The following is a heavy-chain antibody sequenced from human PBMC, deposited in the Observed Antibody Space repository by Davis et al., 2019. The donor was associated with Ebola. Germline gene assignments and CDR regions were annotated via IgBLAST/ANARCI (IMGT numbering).Heavy chain of an antibody. J-gene: IGHJ4*02. D-gene: IGHD3-16*01. V-gene: IGHV3-11*01. CDR3: ARAAPEYGNSNRVGGSDY. CDR1: GFTSSNYH. CDR2: ISSSGSIT. Sequence: PGGPLRLSCAASGFTSSNYHMSWIRQAPGKGLEWVSYISSSGSITYHADPVKGRFTIARANTKNPLHLQINSLKAEDTAVYHWARAAPEYGNSNRVGGSDYWGQGTLVTVSS.